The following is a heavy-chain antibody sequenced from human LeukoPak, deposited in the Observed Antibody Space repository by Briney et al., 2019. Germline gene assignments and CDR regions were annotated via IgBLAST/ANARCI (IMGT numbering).Heavy chain of an antibody. CDR1: GFTFDDYG. V-gene: IGHV3-48*01. CDR3: TTNPRDFGDSPSNYGGTF. Sequence: PGGSLRLSCAASGFTFDDYGMSRVRQAPGKGLEWISYISSSSSLIYYADSVKGRFTISRDNAKNSLYLQMNSLKTDDTAVYNCTTNPRDFGDSPSNYGGTFWAKGTTATVSS. D-gene: IGHD4-23*01. J-gene: IGHJ6*03. CDR2: ISSSSSLI.